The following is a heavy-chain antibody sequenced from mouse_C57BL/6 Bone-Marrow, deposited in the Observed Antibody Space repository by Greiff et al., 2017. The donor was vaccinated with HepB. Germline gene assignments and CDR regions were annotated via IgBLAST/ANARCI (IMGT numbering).Heavy chain of an antibody. V-gene: IGHV1-81*01. Sequence: VQLQESGAELARPGASVKLSCKASGYTFTSYGISWVKQRTGQGLEWIGEIYPRSGNTYYNEKFKGKATLTADKSSSTAYMELRSLTSEDSAVYFCARGGRLYYYAMDYWGQGTSVTVSS. CDR3: ARGGRLYYYAMDY. CDR1: GYTFTSYG. J-gene: IGHJ4*01. CDR2: IYPRSGNT. D-gene: IGHD1-1*01.